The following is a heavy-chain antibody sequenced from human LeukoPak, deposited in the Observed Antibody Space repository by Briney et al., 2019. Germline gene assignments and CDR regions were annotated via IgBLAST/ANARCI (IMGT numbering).Heavy chain of an antibody. J-gene: IGHJ4*02. CDR3: ARDRNYDNSGYEPRFDN. CDR2: ISSSSSYI. D-gene: IGHD3-22*01. V-gene: IGHV3-21*04. Sequence: GGSLRLSCAASGFTFSSYSMNWVRQAPGKGLEWVSSISSSSSYIYYADSVKGRFTISRDNAKNSLYLQMNSLRAEDTAVYYCARDRNYDNSGYEPRFDNWGQGTLVTVSS. CDR1: GFTFSSYS.